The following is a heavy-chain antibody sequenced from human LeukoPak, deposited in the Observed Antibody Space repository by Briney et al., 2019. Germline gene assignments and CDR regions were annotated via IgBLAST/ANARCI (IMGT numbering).Heavy chain of an antibody. CDR1: GFTFSDYY. Sequence: PGGSLRLSCAASGFTFSDYYMSWIRQAPGKGLEWVSYISSSGSTIYYADSVKGRFTISRDNAKNSLYLQMNSLRAEDTAVYYCARDYYYDSSGYPGAWGQGTLVTVSS. CDR2: ISSSGSTI. V-gene: IGHV3-11*01. J-gene: IGHJ5*02. D-gene: IGHD3-22*01. CDR3: ARDYYYDSSGYPGA.